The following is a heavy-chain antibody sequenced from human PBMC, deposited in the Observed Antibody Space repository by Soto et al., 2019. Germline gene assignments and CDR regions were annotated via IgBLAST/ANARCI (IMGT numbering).Heavy chain of an antibody. Sequence: EVQLLESGGGLVKPGGSLRLSCAASGLAFNISAMPWVRQTPGKGLRWVSPITVAGGGTYYADSVKGRFPISRDNSKKTLYLQMNSLSAEDTALYFCAKWPPSPKMGVTSQWGQVTLFTDAS. CDR3: AKWPPSPKMGVTSQ. V-gene: IGHV3-23*01. CDR2: ITVAGGGT. CDR1: GLAFNISA. J-gene: IGHJ4*02. D-gene: IGHD1-26*01.